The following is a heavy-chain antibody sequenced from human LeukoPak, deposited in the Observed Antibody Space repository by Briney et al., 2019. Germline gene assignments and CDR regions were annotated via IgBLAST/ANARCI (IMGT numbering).Heavy chain of an antibody. CDR2: IYYSGST. V-gene: IGHV4-59*08. D-gene: IGHD4/OR15-4a*01. CDR3: ARRSMVRTVGYYYGMDV. J-gene: IGHJ6*02. Sequence: SETLSLTCIVSGGSISSDYWSWIRQSPGKGLEWIGYIYYSGSTDYNPSLTSRATISVDTSKRHFSLRLSSVTAADTAVYYCARRSMVRTVGYYYGMDVWGQGTTVTVSS. CDR1: GGSISSDY.